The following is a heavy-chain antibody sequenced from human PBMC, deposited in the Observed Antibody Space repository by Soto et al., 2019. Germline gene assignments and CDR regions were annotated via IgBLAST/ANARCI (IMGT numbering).Heavy chain of an antibody. CDR2: IIPILGIA. CDR1: GGTFSSYT. D-gene: IGHD3-10*01. Sequence: QVQLVQSGAEVKKPGSSVKVSCKAAGGTFSSYTISWVRQAPGQGLEWMGRIIPILGIANYAQKFQGRVTITADKSTSTAYMELSSLRSEDTAMYYCARFGAYGSGSYYYYYYGMDVWGQGTTVTVSS. V-gene: IGHV1-69*02. J-gene: IGHJ6*02. CDR3: ARFGAYGSGSYYYYYYGMDV.